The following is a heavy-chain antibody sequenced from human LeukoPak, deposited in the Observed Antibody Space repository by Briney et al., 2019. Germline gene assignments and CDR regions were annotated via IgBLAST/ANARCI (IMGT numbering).Heavy chain of an antibody. CDR3: ASALDSLDRSSCLDY. V-gene: IGHV3-33*01. J-gene: IGHJ4*02. CDR2: IWYDGSNK. Sequence: PGRSLRLSCAASGFTFTSYGMHWIRQAPGKGLEWVGVIWYDGSNKFYAESVKGRLTISRENYKNMMYLQMNSLRAEDTAVYYCASALDSLDRSSCLDYWGQGNQVTVP. CDR1: GFTFTSYG. D-gene: IGHD6-13*01.